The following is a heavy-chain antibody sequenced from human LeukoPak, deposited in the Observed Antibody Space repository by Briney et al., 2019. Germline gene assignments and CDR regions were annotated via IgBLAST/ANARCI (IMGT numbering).Heavy chain of an antibody. J-gene: IGHJ4*02. D-gene: IGHD2-2*01. CDR3: ARLECSSTSCSEDY. Sequence: ASVKVSCKASGYTFTSYGISWVRQAPGQGLEWMGWISAYNGNTNYAQKLQGRVTMTTDTSTSTAYMELRSLRSDDTAVYYCARLECSSTSCSEDYWGQGTLVTVSS. V-gene: IGHV1-18*01. CDR2: ISAYNGNT. CDR1: GYTFTSYG.